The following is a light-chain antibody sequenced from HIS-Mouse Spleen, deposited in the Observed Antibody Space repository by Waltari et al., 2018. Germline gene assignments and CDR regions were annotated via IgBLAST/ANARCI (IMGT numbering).Light chain of an antibody. CDR1: SSDVGGYNH. J-gene: IGLJ2*01. Sequence: QSALTQPAPVSGSPGQSLTISCTGTSSDVGGYNHVSWYQQHPGKAPKLMIYDVSNRPSGVSNRFSGSKSGNTASLTISGLQAEDEADYYCSSYTSSSTLVFGGGTKLTVL. V-gene: IGLV2-14*03. CDR2: DVS. CDR3: SSYTSSSTLV.